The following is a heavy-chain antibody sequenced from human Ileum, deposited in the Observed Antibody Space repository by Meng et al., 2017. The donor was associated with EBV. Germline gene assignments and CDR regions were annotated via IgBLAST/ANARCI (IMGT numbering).Heavy chain of an antibody. CDR3: ARVERGVKFDK. Sequence: VPLVESGREVKKLRASVKRPSKGTTYPSSTYAIHWVRQAPRQRPEWMGWINADNGNTKYAQKFQGRVTITRNTPASTVYMDVRSLRSEDTAVYFCARVERGVKFDKWGQGTLVTVSS. J-gene: IGHJ4*01. D-gene: IGHD2-21*01. CDR1: TYPSSTYA. CDR2: INADNGNT. V-gene: IGHV1-3*01.